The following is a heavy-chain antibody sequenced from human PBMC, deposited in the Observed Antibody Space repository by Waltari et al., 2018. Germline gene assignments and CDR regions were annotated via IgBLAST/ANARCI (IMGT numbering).Heavy chain of an antibody. D-gene: IGHD2-8*01. CDR1: GGSFSGYY. Sequence: QVQLQQWGAGLLKPSETLSLTCAVYGGSFSGYYWSWIRQPPGKGMEWIGEINHSGSTNYNPSLKSRVTISVDTSKNQFSLKLSSVTAADTAVYYCARGWGCTNGVCYTLADYWGQGTLVTVSS. CDR2: INHSGST. V-gene: IGHV4-34*01. J-gene: IGHJ4*02. CDR3: ARGWGCTNGVCYTLADY.